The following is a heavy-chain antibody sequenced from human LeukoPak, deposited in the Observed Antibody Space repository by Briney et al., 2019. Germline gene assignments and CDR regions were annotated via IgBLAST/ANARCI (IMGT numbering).Heavy chain of an antibody. CDR3: ARDQSGYGSFDF. CDR1: GYTFTSYG. J-gene: IGHJ4*02. CDR2: VSAYNGNT. D-gene: IGHD5-12*01. Sequence: ASVKVSCKTSGYTFTSYGFSWVRQAPGQGLEWMGWVSAYNGNTNYAQKLQGRVTITTDTSTSTAYMELRSLRSDDTAVYYCARDQSGYGSFDFWGQGTLVTVSS. V-gene: IGHV1-18*01.